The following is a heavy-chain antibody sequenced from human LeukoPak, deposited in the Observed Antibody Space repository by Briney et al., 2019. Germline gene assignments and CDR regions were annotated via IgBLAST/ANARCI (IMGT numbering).Heavy chain of an antibody. J-gene: IGHJ6*03. CDR1: GGSISTYY. V-gene: IGHV4-59*12. Sequence: SETLSLACTVSGGSISTYYWSWIRQPPGKGLEWIGSIYHSGSTYYNPSLKSRVTISIDTSKNQFSLKLSSVTAADTAVYYCARASRPLYYYMDVWGKGTTVTVSS. CDR2: IYHSGST. D-gene: IGHD2-2*01. CDR3: ARASRPLYYYMDV.